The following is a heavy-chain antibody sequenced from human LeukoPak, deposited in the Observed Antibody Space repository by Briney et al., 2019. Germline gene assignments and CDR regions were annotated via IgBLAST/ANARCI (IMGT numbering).Heavy chain of an antibody. CDR2: INPSGGST. Sequence: GASVKVSCKASGYTFSGYYIHWVRQAPGQGLEWMGIINPSGGSTSYAQKFQGRVTMTRDMSTSTVYMELSSLRSEDTAVYYCARGRDGDYVFSPWGQGTLVTVSS. D-gene: IGHD4-17*01. J-gene: IGHJ1*01. CDR3: ARGRDGDYVFSP. CDR1: GYTFSGYY. V-gene: IGHV1-46*01.